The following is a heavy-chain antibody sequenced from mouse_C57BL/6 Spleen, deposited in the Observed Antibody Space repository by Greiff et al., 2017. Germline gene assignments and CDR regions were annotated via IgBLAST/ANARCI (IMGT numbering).Heavy chain of an antibody. J-gene: IGHJ1*03. CDR2: ISSGGDYI. V-gene: IGHV5-9-1*02. D-gene: IGHD1-1*01. CDR3: TRAAITTVGDYWYFDV. Sequence: EVKLVESGEGLVKPGGSLKLSCAASGFTFSSYAMSWVRQTPEKRLEWVAYISSGGDYIYYADTVKGRFTISRDNARNTLYLQMSSLKSEDTAMYYCTRAAITTVGDYWYFDVWGTGTTVTVSS. CDR1: GFTFSSYA.